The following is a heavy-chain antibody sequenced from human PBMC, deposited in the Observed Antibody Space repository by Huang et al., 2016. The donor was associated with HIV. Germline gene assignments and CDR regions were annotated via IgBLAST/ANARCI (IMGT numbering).Heavy chain of an antibody. CDR1: GGSIRSDNYY. V-gene: IGHV4-39*01. D-gene: IGHD3-10*01. CDR3: ARLPGSITMIRGVITDPY. Sequence: QLQLQESGPGLVKPSETLSLPCTVSGGSIRSDNYYWGWGRQPPGKGLGWIGSIYYSGSTYYNPSLKSQVTITVDTSKNQFSLKMRSGTAADTAVYYCARLPGSITMIRGVITDPYWGQGTLVTVSS. J-gene: IGHJ4*02. CDR2: IYYSGST.